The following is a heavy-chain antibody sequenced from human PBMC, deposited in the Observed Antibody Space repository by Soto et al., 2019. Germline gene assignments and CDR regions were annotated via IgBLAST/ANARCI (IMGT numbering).Heavy chain of an antibody. J-gene: IGHJ6*02. CDR2: IIPIFGTA. D-gene: IGHD5-18*01. CDR3: ARDQGQNVDTVMNPRWAELLHDYYYGMDV. Sequence: VASVKVPCKASGGTFSSYAISWVRQAPGQGLEWMGGIIPIFGTANYAQKFQGRVTSTADESTSTAYMELSSLRSEDTAVYYCARDQGQNVDTVMNPRWAELLHDYYYGMDVWGQGTTVTVSS. CDR1: GGTFSSYA. V-gene: IGHV1-69*13.